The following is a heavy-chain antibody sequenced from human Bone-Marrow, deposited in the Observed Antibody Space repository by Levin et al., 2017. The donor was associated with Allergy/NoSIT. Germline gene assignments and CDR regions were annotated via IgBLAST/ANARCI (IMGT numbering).Heavy chain of an antibody. Sequence: GGSLRLSCAASGFTFISYAMSWVRQAPGKGLEWVSALSGSGVNTYYADSVKGRFTIFRDNSKNTLYLEMNSLRADDTGVYYCTKGRQWLAEDAFDIWGQGTMVTVSS. D-gene: IGHD6-19*01. J-gene: IGHJ3*02. CDR1: GFTFISYA. CDR3: TKGRQWLAEDAFDI. CDR2: LSGSGVNT. V-gene: IGHV3-23*01.